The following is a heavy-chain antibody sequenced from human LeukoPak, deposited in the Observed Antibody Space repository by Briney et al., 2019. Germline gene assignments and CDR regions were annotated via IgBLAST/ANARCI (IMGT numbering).Heavy chain of an antibody. J-gene: IGHJ1*01. V-gene: IGHV3-9*01. D-gene: IGHD1-26*01. CDR3: ATSIVGLTYDEHFQH. CDR1: GFTFDDYA. CDR2: ISWNSGSI. Sequence: GGSLRLSCAASGFTFDDYAMHWVRQAPGKGLEWVSGISWNSGSIGYADSVKGRFTISGDNAKNSLYLQMNSLRAEDTAVYYCATSIVGLTYDEHFQHWGQGTLVTVSS.